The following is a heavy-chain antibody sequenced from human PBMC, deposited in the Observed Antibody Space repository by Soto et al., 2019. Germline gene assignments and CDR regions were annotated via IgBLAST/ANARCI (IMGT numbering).Heavy chain of an antibody. CDR3: TTVYYDRIDY. CDR2: IQSKADGGTT. CDR1: GFTLKNAW. V-gene: IGHV3-15*07. D-gene: IGHD3-22*01. J-gene: IGHJ4*02. Sequence: GGSLRLSCAASGFTLKNAWMNWVRQAPGKGLEWVGRIQSKADGGTTDYAAPVKGRFIISRDDSKNTLYLQMSSLKTEDTAVYYCTTVYYDRIDYWGQGTLVTV.